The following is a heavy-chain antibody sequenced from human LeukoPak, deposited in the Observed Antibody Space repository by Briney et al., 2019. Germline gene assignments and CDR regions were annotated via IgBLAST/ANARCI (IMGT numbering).Heavy chain of an antibody. CDR3: ARDPGSYYYDS. V-gene: IGHV1-8*03. Sequence: ASVKVSCKASGYTFINYDINWVRQATGQGLEWMGWMNPNSGNTGYAQKFQGRVTITRNTSISAAYMELSSLRSEDTAVYYCARDPGSYYYDSWGQGTLVTVSS. CDR2: MNPNSGNT. J-gene: IGHJ4*02. CDR1: GYTFINYD. D-gene: IGHD3-22*01.